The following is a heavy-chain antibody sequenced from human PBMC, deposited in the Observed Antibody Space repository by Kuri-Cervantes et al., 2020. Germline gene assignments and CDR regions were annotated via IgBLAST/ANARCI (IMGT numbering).Heavy chain of an antibody. J-gene: IGHJ4*02. V-gene: IGHV4-59*01. CDR2: IFYSGIT. D-gene: IGHD3-16*01. CDR3: ARLRPYDYVWGSYYPPDLFDY. CDR1: GGSISGYH. Sequence: GSLRLSCTVSGGSISGYHWNWIRQPPGKALEWIGYIFYSGITNYSPSLKNRLTISVDTSKNQFSLKLSSVTAADTAVYYCARLRPYDYVWGSYYPPDLFDYWGQGTLVTVSS.